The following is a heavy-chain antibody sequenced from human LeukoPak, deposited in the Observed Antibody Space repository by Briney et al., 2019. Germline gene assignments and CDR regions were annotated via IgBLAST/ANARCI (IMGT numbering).Heavy chain of an antibody. CDR3: ARPEYYYDSSGLGHY. J-gene: IGHJ4*02. CDR1: TFAFSRYD. V-gene: IGHV3-30-3*01. Sequence: PGGSLRLSCAASTFAFSRYDMHWVRQAPGKGLEWVAVISYDGSNKYYADSVKGRFTISRDNSKNTLYLQMNSLRAEDTAVYYCARPEYYYDSSGLGHYWGQGTLVTVSS. D-gene: IGHD3-22*01. CDR2: ISYDGSNK.